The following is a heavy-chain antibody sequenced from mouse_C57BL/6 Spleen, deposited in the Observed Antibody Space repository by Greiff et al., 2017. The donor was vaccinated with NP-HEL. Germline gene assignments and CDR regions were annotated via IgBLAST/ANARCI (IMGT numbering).Heavy chain of an antibody. CDR2: IYPGDGDT. CDR1: GYAFSSSW. Sequence: QVQLKQSGPELVKPGASVKISCKASGYAFSSSWMNWVKQRPGKGLEWIGRIYPGDGDTNYNGKFKGKATLTADKSSSTAYMQLSSLTSEDSAVYFCARSDYGLAYWGQGTLVTVSA. CDR3: ARSDYGLAY. J-gene: IGHJ3*01. D-gene: IGHD2-4*01. V-gene: IGHV1-82*01.